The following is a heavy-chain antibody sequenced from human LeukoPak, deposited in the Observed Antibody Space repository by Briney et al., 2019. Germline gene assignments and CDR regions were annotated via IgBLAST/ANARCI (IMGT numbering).Heavy chain of an antibody. CDR1: GYTFTGYY. Sequence: ASVKVSCKASGYTFTGYYMHWVRQAPGQGLEWMGRINPNSGGTNYAQKFQGRVTMTRDTSISTAYMELSRLRSDDTAVYYCARDHHVLRFLEVAGLDPWGQGTLVTVSS. CDR2: INPNSGGT. CDR3: ARDHHVLRFLEVAGLDP. V-gene: IGHV1-2*06. J-gene: IGHJ5*02. D-gene: IGHD3-3*01.